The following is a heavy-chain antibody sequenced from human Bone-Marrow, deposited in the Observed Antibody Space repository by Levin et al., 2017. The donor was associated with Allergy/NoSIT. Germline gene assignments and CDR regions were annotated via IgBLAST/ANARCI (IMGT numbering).Heavy chain of an antibody. J-gene: IGHJ4*02. CDR3: ARVSYGN. V-gene: IGHV3-72*01. CDR2: TRNKANSYTT. D-gene: IGHD4-17*01. Sequence: PGESLKISCAASGFTFSDHYMDWVRQAPGKGLEWVGRTRNKANSYTTEYAASVKGRFTISRDDSKNSLYLQMNSLKTEDTAVYYCARVSYGNWGQGTLVTVSS. CDR1: GFTFSDHY.